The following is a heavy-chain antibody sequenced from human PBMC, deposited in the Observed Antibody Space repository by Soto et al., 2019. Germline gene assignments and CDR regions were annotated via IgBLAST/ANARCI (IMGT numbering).Heavy chain of an antibody. CDR2: INFFLGKT. J-gene: IGHJ6*02. CDR3: ERGGVYGTDNYYCGMDV. CDR1: GFNFKGYG. D-gene: IGHD2-8*02. V-gene: IGHV3-23*01. Sequence: GGSLRLSCAASGFNFKGYGISWVRQSPEKGLEWVSSINFFLGKTYYADSVKGPSTISKDDAKDTVFLPLNILRSDDTAIYYCERGGVYGTDNYYCGMDVWGRGRPVTVSS.